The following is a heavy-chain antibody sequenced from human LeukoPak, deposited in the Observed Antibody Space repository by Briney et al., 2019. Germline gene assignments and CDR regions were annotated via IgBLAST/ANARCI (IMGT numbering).Heavy chain of an antibody. D-gene: IGHD2-21*02. CDR3: ARDTATAFDY. V-gene: IGHV3-30-3*01. CDR1: GVTFSSYA. J-gene: IGHJ4*02. CDR2: ISYDGSNK. Sequence: GGSLRLSCAASGVTFSSYAMHWVRQAPGKGLEWVAVISYDGSNKYYADSVKGRFTISRDNSKNTLYLQMSSLRAEDTAVYYCARDTATAFDYWGQGTLVTVSS.